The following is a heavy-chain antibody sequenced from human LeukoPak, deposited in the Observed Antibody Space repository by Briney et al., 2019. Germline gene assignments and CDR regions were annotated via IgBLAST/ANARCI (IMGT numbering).Heavy chain of an antibody. Sequence: SETLSLTCAVYGGSFSGYYWSWIRQPPGKGLEWIGEINHSGSTNYNPSLKSRVTISVATSKNQFSLKLSSVTAADTAVYYCATTYGDYPYNWFGPWGQGTLVTVSS. J-gene: IGHJ5*02. V-gene: IGHV4-34*01. CDR2: INHSGST. CDR3: ATTYGDYPYNWFGP. D-gene: IGHD4-17*01. CDR1: GGSFSGYY.